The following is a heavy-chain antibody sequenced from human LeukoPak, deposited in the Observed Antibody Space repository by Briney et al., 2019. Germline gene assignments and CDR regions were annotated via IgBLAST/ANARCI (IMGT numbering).Heavy chain of an antibody. D-gene: IGHD3-22*01. Sequence: GGSLRLSCAASGFTFSSYAMSWVRQAPGKGLEWVSAISGSGGSTYYADSVKGRFTISRDNSKNTLYLQMNSLRAEDTAVYYCARARYYYDSSGYYYYYGMDVWGQGTTVTVSS. CDR2: ISGSGGST. CDR3: ARARYYYDSSGYYYYYGMDV. CDR1: GFTFSSYA. V-gene: IGHV3-23*01. J-gene: IGHJ6*02.